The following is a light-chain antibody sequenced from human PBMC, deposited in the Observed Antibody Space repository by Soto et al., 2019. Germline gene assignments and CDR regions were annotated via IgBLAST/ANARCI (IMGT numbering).Light chain of an antibody. CDR3: SSYTTSDTVL. V-gene: IGLV2-14*01. CDR1: SSDVGPYNF. CDR2: EVS. Sequence: QSVLTQPASVSGSPGQSITISCTGTSSDVGPYNFVSWFQHRPGKAPKLMIYEVSNRPSGVSNRFSGSKSGSTASLTISGLQPEDEATYYCSSYTTSDTVLFGGGTKLTVL. J-gene: IGLJ2*01.